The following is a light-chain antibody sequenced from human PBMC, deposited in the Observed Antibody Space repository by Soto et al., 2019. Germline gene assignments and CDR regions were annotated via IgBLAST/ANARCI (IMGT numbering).Light chain of an antibody. CDR2: AAS. CDR3: QQLHSYPRT. J-gene: IGKJ4*01. Sequence: IQLTQSPSSLSASIGDRVTITCRAGQGISTFLAWYQQTPRKAPKLLIYAASTLQSGVPSRFSGSGSGTDFTLTISSLQPEDSATYYCQQLHSYPRTFGGGTKVDIK. V-gene: IGKV1-9*01. CDR1: QGISTF.